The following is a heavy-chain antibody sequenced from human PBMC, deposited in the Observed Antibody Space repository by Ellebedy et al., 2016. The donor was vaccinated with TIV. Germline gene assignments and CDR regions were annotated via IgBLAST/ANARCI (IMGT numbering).Heavy chain of an antibody. CDR2: IDNDGSTT. CDR1: GFTFSDYG. CDR3: ARGGGTTVVAIDY. J-gene: IGHJ4*02. V-gene: IGHV3-74*01. Sequence: GGSLRLXXAASGFTFSDYGMHWVRQAPGKGLVWISRIDNDGSTTTYADSVKGRFTISRDNAKNTLYLQMNSLRAEDTAVYYCARGGGTTVVAIDYWGQGTLVTVSS. D-gene: IGHD4-23*01.